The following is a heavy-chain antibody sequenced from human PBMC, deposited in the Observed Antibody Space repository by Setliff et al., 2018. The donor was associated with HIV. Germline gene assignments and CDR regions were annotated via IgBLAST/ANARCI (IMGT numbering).Heavy chain of an antibody. J-gene: IGHJ4*02. V-gene: IGHV1-69*05. Sequence: GASVKVSCKAPGGSFSYFAIAWVRQAPGQGLEWIGAIIPATGAINYAQTLQGRVTLTTDKSTGTAYMELSSLTSEDSAVYYCASKLWDGDYGLLDDWGQGTQVTSPQ. CDR2: IIPATGAI. CDR3: ASKLWDGDYGLLDD. CDR1: GGSFSYFA. D-gene: IGHD4-17*01.